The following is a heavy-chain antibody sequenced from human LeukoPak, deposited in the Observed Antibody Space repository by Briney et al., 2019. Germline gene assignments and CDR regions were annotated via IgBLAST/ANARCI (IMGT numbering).Heavy chain of an antibody. CDR1: GYTFNNYG. CDR2: ISAYNGNT. Sequence: GASVKVSCKASGYTFNNYGISWVRQAPGQGLEWMGWISAYNGNTYYAQRFQGRVTMTTDTPTSTAYMELRSLRSDDTAVYYCARDRYYFDSSDYYFFDYWGQGTLVTVSS. D-gene: IGHD3-22*01. V-gene: IGHV1-18*01. J-gene: IGHJ4*02. CDR3: ARDRYYFDSSDYYFFDY.